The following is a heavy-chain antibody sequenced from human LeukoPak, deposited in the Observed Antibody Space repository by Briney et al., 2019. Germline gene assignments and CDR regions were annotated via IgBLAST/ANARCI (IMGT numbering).Heavy chain of an antibody. CDR1: GGSFSGYY. CDR3: ASYYDFWSGYDY. Sequence: SETPSLTCAVYGGSFSGYYWSWIRQPPGKGLEWIGEINHSGSTNYNPSLKSRVTISVDTSKNQFSLKLSSVTAAGTAVYYCASYYDFWSGYDYWGQGTLVTVSS. CDR2: INHSGST. D-gene: IGHD3-3*01. J-gene: IGHJ4*02. V-gene: IGHV4-34*01.